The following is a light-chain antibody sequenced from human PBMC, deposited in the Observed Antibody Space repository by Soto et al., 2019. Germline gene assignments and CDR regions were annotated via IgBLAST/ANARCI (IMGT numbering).Light chain of an antibody. Sequence: QPVLTQPASVSGSTGQSITISCTGTSSDVGNYKYVSWYQQHPGKAPKLMIYEVSNRPSGVSNRFSGSKSGNTASLTISGLQAEDETDYYCFSYTSSGTYVFGTGTKLTVL. CDR2: EVS. CDR3: FSYTSSGTYV. J-gene: IGLJ1*01. CDR1: SSDVGNYKY. V-gene: IGLV2-14*01.